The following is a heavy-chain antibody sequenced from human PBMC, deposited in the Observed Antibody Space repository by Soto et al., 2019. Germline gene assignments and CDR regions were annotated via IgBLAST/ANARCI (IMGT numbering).Heavy chain of an antibody. CDR3: ARPVYVDTSMGIQFNWFDP. CDR1: GGSISSGGYY. Sequence: SEALSLTCTVSGGSISSGGYYWSWIRQHPGKGLEWIGYIYYSGSTYYNPSLKSRVTISVDTSKNQFSLKLTSVTAADTAVYYCARPVYVDTSMGIQFNWFDPWGQGTLVTVS. CDR2: IYYSGST. J-gene: IGHJ5*02. D-gene: IGHD5-18*01. V-gene: IGHV4-31*03.